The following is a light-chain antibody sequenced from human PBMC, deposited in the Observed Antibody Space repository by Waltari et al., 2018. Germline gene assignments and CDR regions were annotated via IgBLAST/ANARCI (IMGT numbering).Light chain of an antibody. CDR1: SGHSLYS. CDR2: LEGSGSY. V-gene: IGLV4-60*03. Sequence: QPVLTQSSSASASLGSSVKFTCTLSSGHSLYSIAWHQQQPGKAPRYLMKLEGSGSYKKVAGVPDRFSGSSAVADRYLTISNVQSEDEGDYYCETWDSNTYAVFGGGTKLTVL. CDR3: ETWDSNTYAV. J-gene: IGLJ2*01.